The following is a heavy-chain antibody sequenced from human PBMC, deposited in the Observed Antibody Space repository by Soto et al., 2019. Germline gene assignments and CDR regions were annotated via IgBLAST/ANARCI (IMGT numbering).Heavy chain of an antibody. CDR2: IIPIFGTA. CDR1: GGTFSSYA. Sequence: ASVKVSCKASGGTFSSYAISWVRQAPGQGLEWMGGIIPIFGTANYAQKFQGRVTITADESTSTAYMELSSLRSEDTAVYYCARGFQVYYYASSGPWGWFDPWGQGTLVTVYS. CDR3: ARGFQVYYYASSGPWGWFDP. V-gene: IGHV1-69*13. J-gene: IGHJ5*02. D-gene: IGHD3-22*01.